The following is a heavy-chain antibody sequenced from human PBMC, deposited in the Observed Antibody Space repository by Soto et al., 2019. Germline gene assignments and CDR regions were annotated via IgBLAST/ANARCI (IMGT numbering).Heavy chain of an antibody. J-gene: IGHJ4*02. D-gene: IGHD3-10*02. CDR2: LTWNGQST. CDR1: GFTFENYA. CDR3: AKMARVTMFSLNDY. V-gene: IGHV3-20*04. Sequence: EVKLVESGGGVVRPGGSLRLSCEASGFTFENYAMSWVRQAPGKGLEWVSGLTWNGQSTSYAESVRGRFTISRDTAKNSLYLQMNDLKAEDTALYYCAKMARVTMFSLNDYWGREPWSPSPQ.